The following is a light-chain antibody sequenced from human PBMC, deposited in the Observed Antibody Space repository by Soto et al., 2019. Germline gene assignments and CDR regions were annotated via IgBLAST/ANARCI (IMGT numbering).Light chain of an antibody. V-gene: IGKV3-20*01. CDR2: GTS. CDR3: QKYGRSPL. Sequence: ENVLTQSPGTLSLSPGETASLSCRASRGVGTSYLAWYQQKPGQAARLLLYGTSNRATGIPDRFSGSGSGTDFTLTISGLETEDFAVYFCQKYGRSPLFGQGTKLEIK. J-gene: IGKJ2*01. CDR1: RGVGTSY.